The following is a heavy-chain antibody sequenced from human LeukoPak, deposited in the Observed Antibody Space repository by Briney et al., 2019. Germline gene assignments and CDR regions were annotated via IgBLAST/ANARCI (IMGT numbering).Heavy chain of an antibody. Sequence: GGSLRLSCAASGFTFSRYWMSWVRQAPGKGLEWVAFIRYDGSNKYYADSVKGRFTISRDNSKNTLYLQMNSLRAEDTAVYYCAKGDGVPAAPVFPWGQGTLVTVSS. CDR2: IRYDGSNK. D-gene: IGHD2-2*01. CDR1: GFTFSRYW. V-gene: IGHV3-30*02. CDR3: AKGDGVPAAPVFP. J-gene: IGHJ5*02.